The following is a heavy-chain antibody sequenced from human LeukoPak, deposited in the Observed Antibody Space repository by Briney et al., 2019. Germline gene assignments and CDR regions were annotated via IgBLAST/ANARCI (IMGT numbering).Heavy chain of an antibody. CDR3: ARVLSWAFEI. Sequence: SETLSLTCTASGGSIRSHYWSLIRQPPGKGLEWIGYIYYSGSTSYNPSLKSRVTISVDTSKNQLSLKLSSVTAADTAVYYCARVLSWAFEIWAKGQWSPSLQ. CDR2: IYYSGST. CDR1: GGSIRSHY. D-gene: IGHD3-16*02. J-gene: IGHJ3*02. V-gene: IGHV4-59*11.